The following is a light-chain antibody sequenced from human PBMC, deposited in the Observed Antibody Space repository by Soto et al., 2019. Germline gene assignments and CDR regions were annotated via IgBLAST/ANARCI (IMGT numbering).Light chain of an antibody. CDR3: QQYGHSPIT. J-gene: IGKJ5*01. Sequence: EIVLTQSPGTLSLSPGERVTLSCRTSQSLSGNYLAWYQQKPGQAPKFLIYGASNRAAGIPDRFSGGGSGTDFALTINRLEPEDCVVYYCQQYGHSPITFGQGTRLEIQ. CDR1: QSLSGNY. V-gene: IGKV3-20*01. CDR2: GAS.